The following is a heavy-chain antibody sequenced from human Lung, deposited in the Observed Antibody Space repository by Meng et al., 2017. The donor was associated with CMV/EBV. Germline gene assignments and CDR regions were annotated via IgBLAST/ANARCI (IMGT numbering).Heavy chain of an antibody. CDR1: GHPITTYY. CDR3: ARDRAAVGYYYYAMDA. Sequence: SXTLSLXCSVFGHPITTYYWSWVRQAPGKGLEWIGYIYYSGATNYNPSLKSRLTISMDTSKNQFSLELRSVTAADTAIYYCARDRAAVGYYYYAMDAWGHGXTVTVSS. CDR2: IYYSGAT. J-gene: IGHJ6*02. D-gene: IGHD2-15*01. V-gene: IGHV4-59*01.